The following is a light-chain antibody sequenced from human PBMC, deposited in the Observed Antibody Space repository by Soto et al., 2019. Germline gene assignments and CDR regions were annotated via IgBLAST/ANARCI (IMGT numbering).Light chain of an antibody. CDR2: GAS. Sequence: EIVLTQSPGTLSLSPGERATLSCRASQSVSTTYLAWYQHKPGQAPRLLIYGASSRATGIPDRFSGSGSGTDFTLTISRLEPEDCAVYYCQQYGSSRWTFGQGTKVEIK. CDR3: QQYGSSRWT. J-gene: IGKJ1*01. V-gene: IGKV3-20*01. CDR1: QSVSTTY.